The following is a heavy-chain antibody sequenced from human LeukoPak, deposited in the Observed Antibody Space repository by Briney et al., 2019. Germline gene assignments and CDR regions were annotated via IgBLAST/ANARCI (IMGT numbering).Heavy chain of an antibody. J-gene: IGHJ4*02. CDR1: GFTFSSYW. CDR3: ARDEALGYCSGGSCYSLSFIDY. Sequence: GGSLRLSCAASGFTFSSYWMHWVRQAPGKGLVWVSRINSDGSSTSYADSVKGRFTISRDNAKNTLYLQMNGLRAEDTAVYYCARDEALGYCSGGSCYSLSFIDYWGQGTLVTVSS. CDR2: INSDGSST. D-gene: IGHD2-15*01. V-gene: IGHV3-74*01.